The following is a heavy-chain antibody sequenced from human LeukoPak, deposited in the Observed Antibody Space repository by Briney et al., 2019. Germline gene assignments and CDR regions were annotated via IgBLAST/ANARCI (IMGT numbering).Heavy chain of an antibody. J-gene: IGHJ4*02. CDR1: GFTFSSFA. CDR2: IRYDGSNK. D-gene: IGHD3-10*01. Sequence: GGSLRLSCAASGFTFSSFALHWVRQAPGKGLEGVAYIRYDGSNKSYADSVKGRFTIPRDSSKNTLYLQMNSLRAEDTAVYYCAKDPGAHDKHFDHWGQGTLVTVSS. CDR3: AKDPGAHDKHFDH. V-gene: IGHV3-30*02.